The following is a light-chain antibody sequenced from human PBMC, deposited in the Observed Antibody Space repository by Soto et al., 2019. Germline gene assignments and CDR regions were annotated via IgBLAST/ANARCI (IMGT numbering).Light chain of an antibody. CDR1: QSISSY. J-gene: IGKJ2*01. CDR2: AAS. V-gene: IGKV1-39*01. CDR3: QQSYSTPGYT. Sequence: DIQMTQSPSSLSASVGDRVTITCRASQSISSYLNWYQQKPGKAPKLLIYAASSLQSGVPSRFSGSGSRTDFIISISSLQPEDFATYYCQQSYSTPGYTFGQGTKLEIK.